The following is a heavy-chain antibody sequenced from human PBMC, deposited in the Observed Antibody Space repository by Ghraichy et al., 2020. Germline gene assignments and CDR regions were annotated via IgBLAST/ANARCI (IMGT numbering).Heavy chain of an antibody. Sequence: SETLSLTCTVSGGSISSYYWSWIRQPPGKGLEWIGYIYYSGSTNYNPSLKSRVTISVDTSKNQFSLKLSSVTAADTAVYYCARRTGYSSSWYQDWFDPWGQGTLVTVSS. CDR1: GGSISSYY. CDR2: IYYSGST. J-gene: IGHJ5*02. V-gene: IGHV4-59*08. D-gene: IGHD6-13*01. CDR3: ARRTGYSSSWYQDWFDP.